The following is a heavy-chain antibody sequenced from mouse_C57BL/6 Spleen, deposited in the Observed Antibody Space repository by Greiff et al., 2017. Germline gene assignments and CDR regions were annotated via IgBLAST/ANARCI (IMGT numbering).Heavy chain of an antibody. D-gene: IGHD1-1*01. Sequence: QVQLKESGPGLVQPSQSLSITCTVSGFSLTSYGVHWVRQSPGKGLEWLGVIWRGGSTDYNAAFISRLSISKDNSKGQVFFKMNSLQADDTAIYYCARPDYYGSNAWFAYWGQGTLVTVSA. V-gene: IGHV2-2*01. J-gene: IGHJ3*01. CDR2: IWRGGST. CDR1: GFSLTSYG. CDR3: ARPDYYGSNAWFAY.